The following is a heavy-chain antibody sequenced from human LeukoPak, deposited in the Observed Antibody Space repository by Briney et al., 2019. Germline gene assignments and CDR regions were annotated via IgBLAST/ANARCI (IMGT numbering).Heavy chain of an antibody. V-gene: IGHV3-20*01. CDR3: ARDVNYYDSSGYYSSFDY. CDR2: INWNGGGT. J-gene: IGHJ4*02. CDR1: GFTFDDYV. D-gene: IGHD3-22*01. Sequence: GGSLRLSCAASGFTFDDYVMSWVRQAPGKGLEWVSGINWNGGGTSYADSVKGRFTISRDNAKNSLSLQMDSLRAEDTALYHCARDVNYYDSSGYYSSFDYWGQGTLVTVSS.